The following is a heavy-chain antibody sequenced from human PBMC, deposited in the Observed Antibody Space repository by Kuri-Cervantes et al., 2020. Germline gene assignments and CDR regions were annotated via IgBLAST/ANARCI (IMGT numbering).Heavy chain of an antibody. CDR1: GGSISSGSYY. V-gene: IGHV4-61*02. CDR2: IYTSGST. J-gene: IGHJ3*02. CDR3: GLAAAEVKDAFDI. D-gene: IGHD6-13*01. Sequence: SETLSLTCTVSGGSISSGSYYWSWIRQPAGKGLEWIGRIYTSGSTNYNPSLKSRVTISVDTSKNQFSLKLSSVTAADTAVYYCGLAAAEVKDAFDIWGQGTMVTVSS.